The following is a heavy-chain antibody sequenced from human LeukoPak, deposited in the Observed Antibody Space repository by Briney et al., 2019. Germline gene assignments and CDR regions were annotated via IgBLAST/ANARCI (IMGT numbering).Heavy chain of an antibody. CDR2: TYYRSGWYN. Sequence: RSQTLSLTCVISGDSGSSSRSAWNWIRQSPSRGLEWLGRTYYRSGWYNDYAVSVKSRITISPDTSKNQFSLQLNSLTPEDTAVYFCAGVNSWTEEPDTGFDYWGQGTLVTVSS. CDR3: AGVNSWTEEPDTGFDY. CDR1: GDSGSSSRSA. V-gene: IGHV6-1*01. D-gene: IGHD1-14*01. J-gene: IGHJ4*02.